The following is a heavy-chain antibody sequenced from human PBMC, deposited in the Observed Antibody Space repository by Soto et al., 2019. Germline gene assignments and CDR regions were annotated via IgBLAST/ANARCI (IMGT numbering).Heavy chain of an antibody. CDR3: ARDGYNLNWFDP. CDR2: IIPIFGTA. J-gene: IGHJ5*02. V-gene: IGHV1-69*13. D-gene: IGHD1-1*01. CDR1: GGTFSSYA. Sequence: GASVKVSCKASGGTFSSYAISWVRQAPGQGLEWMGGIIPIFGTANYAQKFQGRVTITADESTSTAYMELSSLRSEDTAVYYCARDGYNLNWFDPWGQGTLVTVSS.